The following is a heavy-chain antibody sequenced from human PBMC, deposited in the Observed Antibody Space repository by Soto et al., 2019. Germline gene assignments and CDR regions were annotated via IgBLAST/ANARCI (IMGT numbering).Heavy chain of an antibody. D-gene: IGHD6-13*01. CDR2: INAGNGNT. CDR1: GCTFSSYV. Sequence: ASLKVSCKASGCTFSSYVISWVRQAPGQGLEWMGGINAGNGNTKYSQKFQGRVTITRDTSASTAYMELSSLRSEDTAVYYCARDSGFYSSSWYLGYYFDYWGQGTLVTVSS. CDR3: ARDSGFYSSSWYLGYYFDY. V-gene: IGHV1-3*01. J-gene: IGHJ4*02.